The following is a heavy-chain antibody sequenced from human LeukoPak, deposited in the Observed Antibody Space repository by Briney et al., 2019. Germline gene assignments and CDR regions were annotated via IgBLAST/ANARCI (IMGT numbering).Heavy chain of an antibody. CDR1: GFTFSSYS. J-gene: IGHJ4*02. D-gene: IGHD2-21*02. CDR3: ARVFSYCGGDCYWGPGNY. CDR2: ISSSSSYI. V-gene: IGHV3-21*04. Sequence: GGSLRLSCAASGFTFSSYSMNWVRQAPGKGLEWVSSISSSSSYIYYADSVKGRFTISRDSAKNSLYLHMNSLRAEDTALYYCARVFSYCGGDCYWGPGNYWGQGTLVTVSS.